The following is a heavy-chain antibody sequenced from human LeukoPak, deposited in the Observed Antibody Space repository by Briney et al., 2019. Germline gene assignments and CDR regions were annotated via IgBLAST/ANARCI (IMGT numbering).Heavy chain of an antibody. CDR2: ISGSGGST. CDR3: AKPPRYYYDSSGYYFAY. CDR1: GFTFSSYA. Sequence: GGSLRLSCAASGFTFSSYAMSWVRQAPGKGLEWVPAISGSGGSTYYADSVKGRFTISRDNSKNTLYLQMNSLRAEDTAVYYCAKPPRYYYDSSGYYFAYWGQGTLVTVSS. J-gene: IGHJ4*02. V-gene: IGHV3-23*01. D-gene: IGHD3-22*01.